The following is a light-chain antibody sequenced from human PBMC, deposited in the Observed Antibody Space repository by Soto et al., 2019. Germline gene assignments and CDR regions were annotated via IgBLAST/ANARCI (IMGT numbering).Light chain of an antibody. CDR2: AAS. Sequence: DIQMTQSPSSLSASLGDRVAISCRASQNINNYLNWYQQKPGKAPKLLILAASSLQSGVPSRFSGSGSGTDFALTISGLQPEDFGTYYCQQTYKTPMYTFGQGTKLEIK. V-gene: IGKV1-39*01. CDR1: QNINNY. J-gene: IGKJ2*01. CDR3: QQTYKTPMYT.